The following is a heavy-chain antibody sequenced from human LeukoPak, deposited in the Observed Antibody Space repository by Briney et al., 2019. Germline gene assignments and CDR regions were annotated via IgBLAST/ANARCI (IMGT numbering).Heavy chain of an antibody. D-gene: IGHD2-15*01. CDR1: GFTFSSYG. Sequence: SGGSLRLSCAASGFTFSSYGMSWVRQAPGKGLEWVSAISGSGGSTYYADSVKGRFTISRDNSKNTLYLQMNSLRAEDTAVYYCAKVVIKDIVVVPMVVGPLDYWGQGTLVTVSS. V-gene: IGHV3-23*01. CDR3: AKVVIKDIVVVPMVVGPLDY. J-gene: IGHJ4*02. CDR2: ISGSGGST.